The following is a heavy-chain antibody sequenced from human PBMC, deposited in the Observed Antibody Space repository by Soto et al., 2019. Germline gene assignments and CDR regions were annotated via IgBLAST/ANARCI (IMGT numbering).Heavy chain of an antibody. CDR2: IYYSGST. D-gene: IGHD6-19*01. CDR3: ASYLAVAGTFFYY. J-gene: IGHJ4*02. CDR1: GGSISSSSYY. Sequence: SETLSLTCTVSGGSISSSSYYWGWIRQPPGKGLEWIGSIYYSGSTYYNPSLKSRVTISVDTSKNQFSLKLSSVTAADTAVYYCASYLAVAGTFFYYWGQGTLVTVSS. V-gene: IGHV4-39*01.